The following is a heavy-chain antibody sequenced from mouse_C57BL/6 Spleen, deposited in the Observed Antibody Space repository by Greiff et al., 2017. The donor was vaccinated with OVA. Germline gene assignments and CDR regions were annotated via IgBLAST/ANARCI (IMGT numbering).Heavy chain of an antibody. V-gene: IGHV5-6*01. CDR3: ARQNYDYDYYAMDY. Sequence: EVQGVESGGDLVKPGGSLKLSCAASVFTFSSYGMSWVRQTPDKRLEWVATISSGGSYTYYPDSVKGRFTISRDNAKNTLYLQMSSLKSEDTAMYYCARQNYDYDYYAMDYWGQGTSVTVSS. D-gene: IGHD2-4*01. J-gene: IGHJ4*01. CDR1: VFTFSSYG. CDR2: ISSGGSYT.